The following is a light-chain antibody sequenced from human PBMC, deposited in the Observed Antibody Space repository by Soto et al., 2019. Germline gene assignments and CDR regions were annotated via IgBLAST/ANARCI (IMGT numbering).Light chain of an antibody. CDR1: SSDVGGYTY. V-gene: IGLV2-8*01. J-gene: IGLJ1*01. CDR2: EVS. CDR3: SSYAAITNYV. Sequence: QSVLTQPPSASGSPGQSVTISCTGTSSDVGGYTYVSWYQQHPGKAPKLMIYEVSKRPSGVPDRFSGSKSGNTASLTVSGLQAEDEAHYYCSSYAAITNYVFGNGTKLTV.